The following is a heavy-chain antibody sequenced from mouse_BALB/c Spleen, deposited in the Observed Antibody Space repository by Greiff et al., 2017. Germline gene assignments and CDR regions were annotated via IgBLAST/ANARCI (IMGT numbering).Heavy chain of an antibody. CDR1: GFAFSSYD. V-gene: IGHV5-6-5*01. CDR3: ARLDYGSFAY. CDR2: ISSGGST. D-gene: IGHD1-2*01. Sequence: EVQLVESGGGLVKPGGSLKLSCAASGFAFSSYDMSWVRQTPEKRLEWVASISSGGSTYYPDSVKGRFTISRDNARNILYLQMSSLRSEDTAMYYCARLDYGSFAYWGQGTLVTVSA. J-gene: IGHJ3*01.